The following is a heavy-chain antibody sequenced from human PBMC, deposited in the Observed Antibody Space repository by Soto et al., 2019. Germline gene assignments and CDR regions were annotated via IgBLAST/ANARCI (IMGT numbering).Heavy chain of an antibody. J-gene: IGHJ4*02. V-gene: IGHV3-30*03. CDR3: ALLISGELPTTSLLDY. CDR2: ISYDGSNK. Sequence: QVQLVESGGGVVQPERSLRLSCAASGFTFSSYGMHWVRQAPGKGLEWVAVISYDGSNKYYADSVKGRFTISRDNSKNTLYLQIDSLRAEDTAVYYCALLISGELPTTSLLDYWGQGTLVTVSS. CDR1: GFTFSSYG. D-gene: IGHD1-26*01.